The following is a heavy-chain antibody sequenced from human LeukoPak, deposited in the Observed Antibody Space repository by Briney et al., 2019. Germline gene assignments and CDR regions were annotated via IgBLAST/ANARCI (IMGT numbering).Heavy chain of an antibody. V-gene: IGHV3-11*04. CDR2: ISSSGSTI. CDR1: GFTFRDYY. Sequence: GGSLRLSCAASGFTFRDYYMSWIRQAPGKGLEWVSYISSSGSTIYYADSVKGRFTISRDNAKNSLYLQMNSLRAEDTAVYYCVRDNPLALRYFQHWGQGTLVTVSS. J-gene: IGHJ1*01. CDR3: VRDNPLALRYFQH.